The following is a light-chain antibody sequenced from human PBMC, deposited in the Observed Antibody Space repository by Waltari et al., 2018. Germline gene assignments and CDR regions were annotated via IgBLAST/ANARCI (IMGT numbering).Light chain of an antibody. CDR1: ESVSRA. J-gene: IGKJ1*01. V-gene: IGKV3-20*01. Sequence: EIALTQSPGTLSLSVGDRATVSCRASESVSRALAWYQQKPGQAPRLLIYGASTRASGIPDRFSGSGSGTDFSLTISSLEPDDFAVYYCQHYLRLPVTFGQGTTVEI. CDR3: QHYLRLPVT. CDR2: GAS.